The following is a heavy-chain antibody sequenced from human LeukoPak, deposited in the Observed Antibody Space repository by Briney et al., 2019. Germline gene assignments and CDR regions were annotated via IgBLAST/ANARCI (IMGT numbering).Heavy chain of an antibody. V-gene: IGHV4-59*08. Sequence: PSETLSLTCTVSGGSISNYYWSWIRQPPGEGLEWIGYIYYSGSTNYTPSLESRATISIDTSKNQFSLNPTSVTAADTAVYYCARGGLGGITAYSNYLFDYWGQGTLVTVSS. D-gene: IGHD4-11*01. CDR3: ARGGLGGITAYSNYLFDY. J-gene: IGHJ4*02. CDR2: IYYSGST. CDR1: GGSISNYY.